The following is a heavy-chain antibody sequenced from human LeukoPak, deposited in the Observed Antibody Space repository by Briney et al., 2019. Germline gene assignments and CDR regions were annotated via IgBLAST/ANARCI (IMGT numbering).Heavy chain of an antibody. D-gene: IGHD6-19*01. CDR2: IRYDGSNK. V-gene: IGHV3-30*02. CDR3: AKVGSGWYGVDY. CDR1: GIIFSSYV. Sequence: GGSLRLPCVASGIIFSSYVMHWVRQAPGKGLEWVAFIRYDGSNKYYTDSVKGRFTISRDNSKNTLYLQMNSLRDEDTAVYYCAKVGSGWYGVDYWGQGTLVTVSS. J-gene: IGHJ4*02.